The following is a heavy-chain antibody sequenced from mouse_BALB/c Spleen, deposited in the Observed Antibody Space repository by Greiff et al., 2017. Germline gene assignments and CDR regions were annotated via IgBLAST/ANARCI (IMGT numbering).Heavy chain of an antibody. J-gene: IGHJ4*01. CDR1: GYSFTSYW. CDR3: ARRGLRRGMDY. CDR2: INPSNGRT. D-gene: IGHD2-2*01. V-gene: IGHV1S81*02. Sequence: QVQLQQPGAELVKPGASVKLSCKASGYSFTSYWMHWVKQRPGQGLEWIGEINPSNGRTNYNEKFKSKATLTVDKSSSTAYMQLSSLTSEDSAVYYCARRGLRRGMDYWGQGTSVTVSS.